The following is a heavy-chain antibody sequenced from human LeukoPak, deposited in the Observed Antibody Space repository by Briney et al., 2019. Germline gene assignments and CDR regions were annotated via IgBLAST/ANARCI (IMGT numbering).Heavy chain of an antibody. V-gene: IGHV4-30-4*01. CDR1: GGSISSGDYY. CDR2: IYYSGST. J-gene: IGHJ4*02. D-gene: IGHD2-15*01. Sequence: SETLSLACTVSGGSISSGDYYWSWIRQPPGKGLEWIGYIYYSGSTYYNPPLKSRVTISVDTSKNQFSLKLSSVTAADTAVYYCARSIGYFDYWGQGTLVTVSS. CDR3: ARSIGYFDY.